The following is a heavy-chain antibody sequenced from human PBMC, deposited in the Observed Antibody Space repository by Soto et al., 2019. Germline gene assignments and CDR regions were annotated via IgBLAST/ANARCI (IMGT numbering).Heavy chain of an antibody. Sequence: PRPALRRSGKSSGYRFTLYWCGCVLQMPRKGLEWMGVIYPGDSDTIYSPSFQGRVTIAADKSINTAYLQWSSLKASDTAMYYCARQEDVTGTVDYSYGFRGQRTRVTLPS. V-gene: IGHV5-51*01. CDR2: IYPGDSDT. CDR3: ARQEDVTGTVDYSYGF. D-gene: IGHD1-20*01. J-gene: IGHJ4*02. CDR1: GYRFTLYW.